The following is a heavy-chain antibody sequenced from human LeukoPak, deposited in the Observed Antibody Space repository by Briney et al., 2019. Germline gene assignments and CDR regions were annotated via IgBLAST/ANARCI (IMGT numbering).Heavy chain of an antibody. CDR1: GFNFYNYA. CDR3: AKSGFLEWLSLTHYFDY. J-gene: IGHJ4*02. CDR2: VSASGGST. V-gene: IGHV3-23*01. Sequence: GGSLRLSCAASGFNFYNYAMSWIRLAPGKGLEWVSGVSASGGSTFYADSVKGRFTISRDNSKNTLFLQMNSPRAEDTAIYYCAKSGFLEWLSLTHYFDYWGQGPLVTVSS. D-gene: IGHD3-3*01.